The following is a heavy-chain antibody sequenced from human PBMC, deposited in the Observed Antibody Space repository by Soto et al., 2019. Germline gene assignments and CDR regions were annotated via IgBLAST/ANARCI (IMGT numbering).Heavy chain of an antibody. J-gene: IGHJ5*02. CDR2: IYWDDDK. Sequence: SGPTLVNPTQTLTLTCTFSGFSLSTSGVGVGWIRQPPGKALEWLALIYWDDDKRYSPSLKSRLTITKDTSKNPVVLTMTNMDPVDTATYYCAHRQRRVRYFDCLLCGPGFDPWGQETLVTVSS. CDR1: GFSLSTSGVG. V-gene: IGHV2-5*02. D-gene: IGHD3-9*01. CDR3: AHRQRRVRYFDCLLCGPGFDP.